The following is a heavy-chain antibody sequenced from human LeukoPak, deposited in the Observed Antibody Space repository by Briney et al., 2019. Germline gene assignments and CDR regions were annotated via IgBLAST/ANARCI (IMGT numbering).Heavy chain of an antibody. D-gene: IGHD2-8*02. CDR2: IFSDGST. CDR1: GLTFSAIY. J-gene: IGHJ4*02. CDR3: ARGLNSGETGEYFDY. V-gene: IGHV3-53*01. Sequence: GGSLRLSCAASGLTFSAIYMNWVRQAPGKGLQWVSLIFSDGSTYYEASVKGRFTISRDNSKNTLYLQMNSLRAEDTAVYYCARGLNSGETGEYFDYWGQGTLVTVSS.